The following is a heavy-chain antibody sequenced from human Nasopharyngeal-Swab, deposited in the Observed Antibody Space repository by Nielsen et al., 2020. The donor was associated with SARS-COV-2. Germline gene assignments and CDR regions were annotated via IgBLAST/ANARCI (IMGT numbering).Heavy chain of an antibody. CDR3: ARPPPPGQTAGIDY. J-gene: IGHJ4*02. V-gene: IGHV4-39*01. Sequence: SETLSLTCTVSGGTVSGGSISSYYWGWIRQSPGKGLEWIGTVYYTGSTYYNPSLQSRVTISVDTSKNQFSLKLSSVTAADTAVYYCARPPPPGQTAGIDYWGQGTLVTVSS. CDR2: VYYTGST. CDR1: GGTVSGGSISSYY. D-gene: IGHD6-19*01.